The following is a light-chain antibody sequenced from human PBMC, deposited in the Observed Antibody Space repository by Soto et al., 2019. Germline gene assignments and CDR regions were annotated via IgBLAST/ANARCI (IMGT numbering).Light chain of an antibody. J-gene: IGKJ5*01. CDR2: NAS. Sequence: EIMMTQSPATLSVSPGERATLSCRASQSVRNNLAWYQQKPGQAPRLLIYNASTRATGIPARFSGSGSGTEVTLTISSLQSEDFALYYCQQYNNWPPITFGQGTRLEIK. V-gene: IGKV3-15*01. CDR1: QSVRNN. CDR3: QQYNNWPPIT.